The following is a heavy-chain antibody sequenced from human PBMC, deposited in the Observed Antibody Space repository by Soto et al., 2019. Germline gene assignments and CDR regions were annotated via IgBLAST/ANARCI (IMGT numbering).Heavy chain of an antibody. Sequence: PSETLSLTCAVSGVSISSGNWCTCVRQTPQRGLEYIGEIFHDGTANYYPSFERRVAISVDTSKNQFSLKLTSVTAADTDIYFCARLVYDTRLNYMYFDFWGQGALVTVSS. CDR2: IFHDGTA. D-gene: IGHD2-8*01. V-gene: IGHV4-4*02. CDR3: ARLVYDTRLNYMYFDF. CDR1: GVSISSGNW. J-gene: IGHJ4*02.